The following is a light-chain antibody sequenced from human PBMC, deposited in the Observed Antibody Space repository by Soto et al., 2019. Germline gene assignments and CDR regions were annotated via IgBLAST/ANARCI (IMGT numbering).Light chain of an antibody. J-gene: IGLJ3*02. CDR1: RSNIGTNY. V-gene: IGLV1-47*01. Sequence: QSVLTQPPSASGTPGQRVTISCSGSRSNIGTNYVYWYQHLPGTAPKLLIYRNNEWPSGVPERFSGAKSGTSASLAISGLRSDDEGDYYCAAWDDSLTGWVFGGGTKLTVL. CDR3: AAWDDSLTGWV. CDR2: RNN.